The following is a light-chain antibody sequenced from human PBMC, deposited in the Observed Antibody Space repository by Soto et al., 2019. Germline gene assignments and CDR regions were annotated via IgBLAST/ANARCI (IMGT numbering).Light chain of an antibody. CDR1: SSDVGGYNY. CDR2: EVS. Sequence: QSALTQPASVSESPGQSITISCTGTSSDVGGYNYVSWYQQHPGKSPKLMIYEVSNRPSGVSNRFSGSKSGNTAALTISGFQAEDEADYYCSSYTSSSTLYVFGTGTKV. CDR3: SSYTSSSTLYV. J-gene: IGLJ1*01. V-gene: IGLV2-14*01.